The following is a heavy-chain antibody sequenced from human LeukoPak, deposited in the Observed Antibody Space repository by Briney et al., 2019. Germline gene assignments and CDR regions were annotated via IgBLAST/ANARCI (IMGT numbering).Heavy chain of an antibody. V-gene: IGHV4-4*07. Sequence: PSETLSLTYNVSGGSISSYYWSWVRQPAGKGLEWIGRIYTSGSTKNNYNPSLKSPVTMSVDTSKNQFSLNLSSVTAADTAVYYCARLGIASAGTWWFDPWGQGTLVTVSS. CDR1: GGSISSYY. CDR2: IYTSGSTKN. D-gene: IGHD6-13*01. CDR3: ARLGIASAGTWWFDP. J-gene: IGHJ5*02.